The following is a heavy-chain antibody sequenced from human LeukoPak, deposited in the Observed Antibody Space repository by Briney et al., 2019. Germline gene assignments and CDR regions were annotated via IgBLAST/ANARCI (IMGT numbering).Heavy chain of an antibody. CDR2: INGDGSST. CDR3: ARASTTVPNLLDN. D-gene: IGHD4-17*01. J-gene: IGHJ4*02. V-gene: IGHV3-74*01. Sequence: TGGSLRLSCAASGFTFSNYWIHWVRQAPGKGLVWVSRINGDGSSTVYADSVKGRFTISRDNAKNTLYLQMDSLRADDTAVYFCARASTTVPNLLDNWGQGTLVSVSS. CDR1: GFTFSNYW.